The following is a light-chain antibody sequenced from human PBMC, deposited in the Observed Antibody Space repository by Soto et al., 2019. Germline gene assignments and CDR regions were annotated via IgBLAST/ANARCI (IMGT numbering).Light chain of an antibody. CDR2: GAS. J-gene: IGKJ4*01. V-gene: IGKV3-20*01. CDR1: QSISSTF. CDR3: QQYGSSPLT. Sequence: EIVLTQSPGTLSLSPGESATLSCRASQSISSTFLAWYQQKPGQAPSLLIYGASSRAPGIPDRFSGSGSGTDFTLTVSRLEPEDFAVHFCQQYGSSPLTFGGGTTVEIK.